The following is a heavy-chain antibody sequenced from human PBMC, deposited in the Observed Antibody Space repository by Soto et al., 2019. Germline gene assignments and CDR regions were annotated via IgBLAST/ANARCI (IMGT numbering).Heavy chain of an antibody. V-gene: IGHV3-7*03. Sequence: HPGGSLRLSCAASGFTFSSFWMTWVRQAPGKGLEWVANIKQDGTEEFYVDSVKGRFTISRDNAKNSLYLQMNRLRVEDTAVYYCARGPAAGSNWGQGTLVTVSS. CDR3: ARGPAAGSN. CDR2: IKQDGTEE. J-gene: IGHJ4*02. D-gene: IGHD6-13*01. CDR1: GFTFSSFW.